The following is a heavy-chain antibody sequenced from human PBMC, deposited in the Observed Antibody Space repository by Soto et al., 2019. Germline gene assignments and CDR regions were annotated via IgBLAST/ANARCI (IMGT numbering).Heavy chain of an antibody. V-gene: IGHV1-69*13. CDR2: IIPIFGTA. J-gene: IGHJ4*02. CDR3: ARALPPINYDSSGYYYFGY. Sequence: SVKVSCTASGYTYTSYGISWVRQAPGQGLEWMGGIIPIFGTANYAQKFQGRVTITADESTSTAYMELSSLRSEDTAVYYCARALPPINYDSSGYYYFGYWGQGTLVTVSS. D-gene: IGHD3-22*01. CDR1: GYTYTSYG.